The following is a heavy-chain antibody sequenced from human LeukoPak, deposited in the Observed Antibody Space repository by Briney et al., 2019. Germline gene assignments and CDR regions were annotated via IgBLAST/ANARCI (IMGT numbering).Heavy chain of an antibody. CDR2: INPNSGGT. CDR1: GYTLTGYY. D-gene: IGHD3-3*01. V-gene: IGHV1-2*02. CDR3: ARDGYDFWSLGSSNWFDP. J-gene: IGHJ5*02. Sequence: ASVKVSCKASGYTLTGYYMHWVRQAPGQGLEWMGWINPNSGGTNYAQKFQGRVTMTRDMSISTAYMKLSRLRSDDTAVYYCARDGYDFWSLGSSNWFDPWGQGTLVTVSS.